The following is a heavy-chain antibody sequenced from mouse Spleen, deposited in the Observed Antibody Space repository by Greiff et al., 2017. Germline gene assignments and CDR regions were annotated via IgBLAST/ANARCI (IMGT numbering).Heavy chain of an antibody. D-gene: IGHD2-4*01. CDR1: GYSFTGYY. V-gene: IGHV1-42*01. J-gene: IGHJ4*01. CDR3: ASPYDYDEGGAMDY. Sequence: EVQLQQSGPELVKPGASVKISCKASGYSFTGYYMNWVKQSPEKSLEWIGEINPSTGGTTYNQKFKAKATLTVDKSSSTAYMQLKSLTSEDSAVYYCASPYDYDEGGAMDYWGQGTSVTVSS. CDR2: INPSTGGT.